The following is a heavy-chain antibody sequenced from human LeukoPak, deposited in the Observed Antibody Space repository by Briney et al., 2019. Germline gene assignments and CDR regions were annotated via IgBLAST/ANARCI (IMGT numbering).Heavy chain of an antibody. Sequence: SETLSLTCTVSGGSISSYYWSWIRQPPGKGLEWIGYIYYSGSTNYNPSLKSRVTISVDTSKNQFSLKLSSVTAADTAVYYCARLISKGIDYWGQGTLVTVSS. J-gene: IGHJ4*02. CDR2: IYYSGST. CDR3: ARLISKGIDY. CDR1: GGSISSYY. D-gene: IGHD3-10*01. V-gene: IGHV4-59*08.